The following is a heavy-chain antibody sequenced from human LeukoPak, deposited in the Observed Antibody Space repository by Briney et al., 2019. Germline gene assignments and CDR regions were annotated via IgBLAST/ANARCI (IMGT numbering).Heavy chain of an antibody. CDR1: GYTFTSYG. CDR3: ATDWGPAGGFADYFDL. V-gene: IGHV1-18*01. J-gene: IGHJ2*01. CDR2: ISAYNGNT. D-gene: IGHD3-10*01. Sequence: GASVKVSCKASGYTFTSYGISWVRQAPGQGLEWMGWISAYNGNTNYAQKFQGRVTMTEDTSTDTAYMELSSLRSEDTAVYYCATDWGPAGGFADYFDLWGRGTLVTVSS.